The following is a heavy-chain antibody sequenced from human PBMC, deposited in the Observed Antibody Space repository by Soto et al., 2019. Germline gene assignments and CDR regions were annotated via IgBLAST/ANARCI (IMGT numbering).Heavy chain of an antibody. D-gene: IGHD2-15*01. V-gene: IGHV1-18*01. J-gene: IGHJ6*02. CDR3: ARDRVGCSGGSCPYYYYYGMDV. Sequence: ASVKVSCKASGYTFTSYGISWVRQAPGQGLEWMGWISAYNGNTNYAQKLQGRVTMTTDTSTSTAYMELRSLRSDDTAVYYCARDRVGCSGGSCPYYYYYGMDVWAKGPRSPSP. CDR1: GYTFTSYG. CDR2: ISAYNGNT.